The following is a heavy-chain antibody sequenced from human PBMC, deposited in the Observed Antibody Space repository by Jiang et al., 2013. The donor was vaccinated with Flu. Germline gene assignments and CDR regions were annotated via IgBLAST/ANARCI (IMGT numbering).Heavy chain of an antibody. CDR3: ARGGYSYGYPVYYYYYYGMDV. D-gene: IGHD5-18*01. CDR1: GGSISSYY. J-gene: IGHJ6*02. CDR2: IYYSGST. V-gene: IGHV4-59*01. Sequence: GLVKPSETLSLTCTVSGGSISSYYWSWIRQPPGKGLEWIGYIYYSGSTNYNPSLKSRVTISVDTSKNQFSLKLSSVTAADTAVYYCARGGYSYGYPVYYYYYYGMDVWGQGTTVTVSS.